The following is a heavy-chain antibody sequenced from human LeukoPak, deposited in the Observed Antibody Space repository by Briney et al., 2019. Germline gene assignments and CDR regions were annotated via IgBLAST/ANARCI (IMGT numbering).Heavy chain of an antibody. V-gene: IGHV3-21*01. J-gene: IGHJ4*02. CDR3: ARANDYIDY. CDR1: AFPFSRYT. CDR2: ISGSSTFI. Sequence: AEPLPLPRAPSAFPFSRYTMNWVRQPPGKGLEWVSSISGSSTFIYYSDSVRGRFTISRDNAENSLYLQMSSLRVEDTAVYYCARANDYIDYWGQGVLVAVSS.